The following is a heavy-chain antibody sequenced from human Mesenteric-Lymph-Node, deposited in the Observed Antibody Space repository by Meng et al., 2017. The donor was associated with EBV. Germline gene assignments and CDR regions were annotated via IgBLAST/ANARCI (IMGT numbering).Heavy chain of an antibody. Sequence: QVEFQQWGAGLLKSSESLSLTCAVYGCSFSGYYWTWIRQAPGKGLEWMGEVYHTGGTNYSPSLQSRVTMSVDVSKNQFALKLSSLTAADTSVYYCARGRGFPVRYFDLWGQGTLVTVSS. V-gene: IGHV4-34*01. CDR3: ARGRGFPVRYFDL. CDR2: VYHTGGT. J-gene: IGHJ4*02. CDR1: GCSFSGYY. D-gene: IGHD5-12*01.